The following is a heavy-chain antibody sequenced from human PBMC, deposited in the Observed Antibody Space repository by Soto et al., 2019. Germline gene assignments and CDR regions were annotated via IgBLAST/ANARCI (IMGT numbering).Heavy chain of an antibody. CDR3: AGMPYTSGLRFDP. J-gene: IGHJ5*02. CDR2: IYQSGVT. CDR1: GDSYIISTYS. Sequence: SETVSLTCSVSGDSYIISTYSWSWIRQPPGKALQWIGFIYQSGVTSYNPSLASRVSISLDRSNNQCSLKLKSVTAADTAVYFCAGMPYTSGLRFDPWGPGTLVTVSS. D-gene: IGHD6-19*01. V-gene: IGHV4-30-2*01.